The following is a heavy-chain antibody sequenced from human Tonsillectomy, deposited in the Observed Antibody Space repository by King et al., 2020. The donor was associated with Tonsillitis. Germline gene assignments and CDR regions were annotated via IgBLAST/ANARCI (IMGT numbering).Heavy chain of an antibody. CDR1: GYTFTDYY. V-gene: IGHV1-2*02. D-gene: IGHD2-2*01. CDR2: SHPNSGGT. Sequence: VQLVESGAEVKKPGASVKVSCKSSGYTFTDYYIHWVRQAPGQGLEWMGWSHPNSGGTNFARRFQGRVTMTRDTSISTDYMALSGLRSDVTAMYYCARDILVAPTASDYYYYYGMDVWGQGTTITVSS. J-gene: IGHJ6*02. CDR3: ARDILVAPTASDYYYYYGMDV.